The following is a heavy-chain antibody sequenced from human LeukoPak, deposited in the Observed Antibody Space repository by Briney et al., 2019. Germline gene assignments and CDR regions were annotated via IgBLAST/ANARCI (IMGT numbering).Heavy chain of an antibody. CDR2: TYYRSKWYN. D-gene: IGHD3-22*01. Sequence: KLSQTLSLTCAISGDSVSSNSAAWNWIRQSPSRGLEWLGRTYYRSKWYNDYAVSVKSRITINPDTSKNQFSLQLNSVTPEDTAVYYCARGPSIPTYYYDSSGYYPNWGQGTLVTVSS. J-gene: IGHJ4*02. V-gene: IGHV6-1*01. CDR1: GDSVSSNSAA. CDR3: ARGPSIPTYYYDSSGYYPN.